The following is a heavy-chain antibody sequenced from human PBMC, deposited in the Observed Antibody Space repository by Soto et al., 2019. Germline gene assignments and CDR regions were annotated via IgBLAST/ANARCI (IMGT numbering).Heavy chain of an antibody. D-gene: IGHD3-22*01. J-gene: IGHJ4*02. Sequence: EVQLLESGGGLVQPGGSLRLSCAASGFTFSSYAMSWVRQAPGKGLEWVSAISGSGGSTYYADSVKGRFTISRDNSKNTLYLHMNSLRAEDTAVYYCAKETPFGYYDSSGYYDYWGQGTLVTVSS. CDR1: GFTFSSYA. V-gene: IGHV3-23*01. CDR3: AKETPFGYYDSSGYYDY. CDR2: ISGSGGST.